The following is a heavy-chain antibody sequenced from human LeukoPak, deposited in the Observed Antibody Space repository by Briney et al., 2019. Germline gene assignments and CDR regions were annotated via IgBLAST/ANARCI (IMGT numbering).Heavy chain of an antibody. CDR2: IYSGGST. V-gene: IGHV3-53*05. CDR3: ARDKWVAAAGLNWFDP. D-gene: IGHD6-13*01. CDR1: GFTVSSNY. J-gene: IGHJ5*02. Sequence: GGSLRLSCAASGFTVSSNYMSWVRRAPGKGLEWVSVIYSGGSTYYADSVKGRFTISRDNSKNTLYLQMNSLRAEDTAVYYCARDKWVAAAGLNWFDPWGQGTLVTVSS.